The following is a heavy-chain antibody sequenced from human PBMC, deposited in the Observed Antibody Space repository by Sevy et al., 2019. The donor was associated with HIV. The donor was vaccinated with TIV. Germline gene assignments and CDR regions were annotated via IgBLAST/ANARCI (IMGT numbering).Heavy chain of an antibody. V-gene: IGHV3-21*01. Sequence: GGSLRLSCVASGFIFSNYDMNWVRQAPGKGLEWVSSISSASSYIYYAHSGKGRLTVFRDNVKDSLYLQMDSLRAEDTATYYCARALDYYDSGGYFYWGLGTLVTVSS. CDR2: ISSASSYI. CDR3: ARALDYYDSGGYFY. CDR1: GFIFSNYD. J-gene: IGHJ4*02. D-gene: IGHD3-22*01.